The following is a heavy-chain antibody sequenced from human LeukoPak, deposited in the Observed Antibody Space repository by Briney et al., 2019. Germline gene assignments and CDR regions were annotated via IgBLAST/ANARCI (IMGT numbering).Heavy chain of an antibody. CDR2: IIPIFGTA. Sequence: ASVKVSCKASGGTFSSYAISWVRQAPGQGPEWMGGIIPIFGTANYAQKFQGRVTITADESTSTAYMELSSLRSEDTAVYYCARDYDFWSGQSEKYGMDVWGQGTTVTVSS. J-gene: IGHJ6*02. V-gene: IGHV1-69*13. D-gene: IGHD3-3*01. CDR1: GGTFSSYA. CDR3: ARDYDFWSGQSEKYGMDV.